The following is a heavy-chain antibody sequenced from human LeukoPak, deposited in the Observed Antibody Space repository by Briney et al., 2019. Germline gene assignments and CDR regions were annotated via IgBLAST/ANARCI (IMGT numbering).Heavy chain of an antibody. CDR2: IRTEGNSYAT. D-gene: IGHD3-22*01. J-gene: IGHJ4*02. CDR1: GFTFSGSA. CDR3: AKGEHYYDSGGSAFDF. V-gene: IGHV3-73*01. Sequence: GGSLRLSCAASGFTFSGSAVHWVRQASGKGLEWVGRIRTEGNSYATAFAASVKGRFTISRDNAKNSLYLQMNSLRAEDKALYYCAKGEHYYDSGGSAFDFWGQGTLVTVSS.